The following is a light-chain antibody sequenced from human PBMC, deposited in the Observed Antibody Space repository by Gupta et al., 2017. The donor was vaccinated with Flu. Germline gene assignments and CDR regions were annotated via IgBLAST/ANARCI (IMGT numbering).Light chain of an antibody. CDR2: WAS. V-gene: IGKV4-1*01. J-gene: IGKJ2*01. CDR1: QSVLYNSNSKNY. Sequence: SLGERATISCKSTQSVLYNSNSKNYLAWYQQKPGQPPKLLIYWASTRESGVPDRFSGSGSGTDFTLTISSLQAEDVAVYYCHQYFTTPYTFGQGTRLEIK. CDR3: HQYFTTPYT.